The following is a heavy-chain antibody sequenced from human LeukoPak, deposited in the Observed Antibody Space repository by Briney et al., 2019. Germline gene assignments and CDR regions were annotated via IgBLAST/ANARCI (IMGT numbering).Heavy chain of an antibody. CDR3: ARDTPEYSGYLVGAFDI. CDR2: ISSSSSYI. J-gene: IGHJ3*02. Sequence: PGGSLRLSCAASGFTFSSYSMNWVRQAPGKGLEWVSSISSSSSYIYYADSVKGRFTISRDNAKNSLYLQMNSLRAEDTAVYYCARDTPEYSGYLVGAFDIWGQGTMVTVSS. CDR1: GFTFSSYS. D-gene: IGHD3-22*01. V-gene: IGHV3-21*01.